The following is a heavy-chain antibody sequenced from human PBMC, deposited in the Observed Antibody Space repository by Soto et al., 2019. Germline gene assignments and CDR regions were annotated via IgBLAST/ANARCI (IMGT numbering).Heavy chain of an antibody. CDR3: ATSYYYDSSGLLDAFDI. Sequence: PSETLSLTCTVSGGSISSGDYYWSWIRQPPGKGLEWIGYIYYSGSTYYNPSLKSRVTISVDTSKNQFSLKLSSVTAADTAVYYCATSYYYDSSGLLDAFDIWGQGTMVTVSS. CDR1: GGSISSGDYY. CDR2: IYYSGST. D-gene: IGHD3-22*01. V-gene: IGHV4-30-4*01. J-gene: IGHJ3*02.